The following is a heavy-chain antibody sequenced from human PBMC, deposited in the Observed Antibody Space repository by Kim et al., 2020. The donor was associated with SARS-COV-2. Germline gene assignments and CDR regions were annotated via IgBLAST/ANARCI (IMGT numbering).Heavy chain of an antibody. CDR2: ISAGGYGT. CDR1: GFTFSSYA. D-gene: IGHD6-19*01. Sequence: GGSLRLSCAASGFTFSSYAMSWVRQAPGKGLEWVSRISAGGYGTYYADSMKGRFTISRDNSKNTLYLQMNSLRAEDTAVFYCAKHVPTNGWTFDFWGQGTLVTVSS. V-gene: IGHV3-23*01. J-gene: IGHJ4*02. CDR3: AKHVPTNGWTFDF.